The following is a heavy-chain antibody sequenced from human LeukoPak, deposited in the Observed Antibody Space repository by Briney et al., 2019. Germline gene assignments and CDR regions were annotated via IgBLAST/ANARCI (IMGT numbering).Heavy chain of an antibody. J-gene: IGHJ6*03. CDR1: GGSINNYY. CDR2: IYTRGST. Sequence: SETLSLTCTVSGGSINNYYWSWIRQPAGKGLEWIGRIYTRGSTNYNPSLKSRVTMSVDTSKNQFSLKLSSVTAADTAVYYCAIGRRGYAGPWMNYYYYYMDVWGKGTTVTVSS. V-gene: IGHV4-4*07. CDR3: AIGRRGYAGPWMNYYYYYMDV. D-gene: IGHD6-25*01.